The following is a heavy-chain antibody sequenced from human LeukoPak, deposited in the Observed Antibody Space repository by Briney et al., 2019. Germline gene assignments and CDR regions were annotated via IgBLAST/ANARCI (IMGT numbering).Heavy chain of an antibody. Sequence: SETLSLTCAVYGGSFSGYYWSWIRQPPGKGLEWIGEINHSGSTNYNPSLKSRVTISVDTSKNRFSLKLNSVTAADTAVYYCARVLGGSNLDSWGQGTLLTVSS. CDR2: INHSGST. CDR1: GGSFSGYY. J-gene: IGHJ4*02. CDR3: ARVLGGSNLDS. V-gene: IGHV4-34*01. D-gene: IGHD2-15*01.